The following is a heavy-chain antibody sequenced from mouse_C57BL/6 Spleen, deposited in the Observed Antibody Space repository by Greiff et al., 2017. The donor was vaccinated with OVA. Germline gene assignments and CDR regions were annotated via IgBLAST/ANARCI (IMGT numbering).Heavy chain of an antibody. D-gene: IGHD4-1*01. CDR3: ARSPSLGRDFDY. CDR2: IDPEDGET. Sequence: EVQGVESGAELVKPGASVKLSCTASGFNIKDYYMHWVKQRTEQGLEWIGRIDPEDGETKYAPKFQGKATITADTSSNTAYLQLSSLTSEDTAVYYCARSPSLGRDFDYWGQGTTLTVSS. CDR1: GFNIKDYY. J-gene: IGHJ2*01. V-gene: IGHV14-2*01.